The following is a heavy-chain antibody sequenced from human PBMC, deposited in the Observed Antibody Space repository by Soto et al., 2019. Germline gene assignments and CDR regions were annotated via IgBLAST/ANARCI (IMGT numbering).Heavy chain of an antibody. Sequence: QVQLVQSGAEVKKPGASVKVSCKASGYTFTSYDINWVRQATGQGLEWMGWMNPNSGNTGYAQKFRGRVTMTRNTSISTAYMELSSLRSEDTAVYYCARGPYYDFWSGYYWDYYYYYGMDVWGQGTTVTVSS. CDR3: ARGPYYDFWSGYYWDYYYYYGMDV. J-gene: IGHJ6*02. V-gene: IGHV1-8*01. D-gene: IGHD3-3*01. CDR1: GYTFTSYD. CDR2: MNPNSGNT.